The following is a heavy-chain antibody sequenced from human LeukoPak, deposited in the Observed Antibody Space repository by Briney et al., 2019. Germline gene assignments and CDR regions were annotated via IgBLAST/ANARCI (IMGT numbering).Heavy chain of an antibody. V-gene: IGHV3-23*01. D-gene: IGHD7-27*01. CDR3: ANDWGRLPY. CDR2: ISGSGHST. CDR1: GFTFSSYA. Sequence: GGSLRLSCAASGFTFSSYAMGWVRQAPGEGLEWISTISGSGHSTSYAHSAKGRFIISRDNSKIMLYLQMNSLKAEDTAVYYCANDWGRLPYWGQGTLVTVSS. J-gene: IGHJ4*02.